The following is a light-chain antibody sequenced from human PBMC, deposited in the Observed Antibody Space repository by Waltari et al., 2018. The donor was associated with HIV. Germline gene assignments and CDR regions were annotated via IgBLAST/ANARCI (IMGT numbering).Light chain of an antibody. CDR2: SNN. CDR3: AAWDDSLNGYV. V-gene: IGLV1-44*01. CDR1: SSNNGNNT. J-gene: IGLJ1*01. Sequence: QSVLTQPPSASGTPGQRVTISCSGSSSNNGNNTVNWYQRIPGTAPKLLSYSNNQRPSGVPDRFSGSKSDTSASLAISGLQSEDEAHYYCAAWDDSLNGYVFGTGTKVTVL.